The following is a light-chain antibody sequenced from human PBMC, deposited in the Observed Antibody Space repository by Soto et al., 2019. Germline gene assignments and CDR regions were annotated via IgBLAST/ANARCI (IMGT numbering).Light chain of an antibody. CDR2: DAS. J-gene: IGKJ2*01. V-gene: IGKV3-11*01. Sequence: EIVLTQSPATLSLSPGERATLSCRASQSVSSYLAWYQQKPGKAPRLLIYDASNRATGIPARFSGSGSGTDFTLTISSLAHEDFAVYYCQQRSNWRTFGQGTKLEIK. CDR3: QQRSNWRT. CDR1: QSVSSY.